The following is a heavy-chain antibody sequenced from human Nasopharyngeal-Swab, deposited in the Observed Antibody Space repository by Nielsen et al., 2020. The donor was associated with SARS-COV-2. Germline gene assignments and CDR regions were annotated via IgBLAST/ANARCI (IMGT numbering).Heavy chain of an antibody. V-gene: IGHV4-39*01. CDR2: IYYSGST. Sequence: SETLSLTCTVSGGSISSSSHYWGWIRQPPGKGLEWIGSIYYSGSTYYNPSLKSRVTISVDTSKNQFSLRLSSVTAADTAVYYCATMVYYYMDVWGKGTTVTVS. J-gene: IGHJ6*03. CDR3: ATMVYYYMDV. D-gene: IGHD3-10*01. CDR1: GGSISSSSHY.